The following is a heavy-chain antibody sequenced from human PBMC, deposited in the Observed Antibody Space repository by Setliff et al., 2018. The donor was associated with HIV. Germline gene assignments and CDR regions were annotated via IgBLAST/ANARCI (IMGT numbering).Heavy chain of an antibody. D-gene: IGHD3-22*01. J-gene: IGHJ3*02. CDR1: GFTFGNFW. Sequence: PGESLKISCAASGFTFGNFWMHWVRQAPGKGLEWVAVIWYDGSNKYYADSVKGRFTISRDNSKNTLYLQMNSLRAEDTAVYYCARVHGYFDSSGYSLDAFDIWGQGTMVTVSS. CDR2: IWYDGSNK. V-gene: IGHV3-33*08. CDR3: ARVHGYFDSSGYSLDAFDI.